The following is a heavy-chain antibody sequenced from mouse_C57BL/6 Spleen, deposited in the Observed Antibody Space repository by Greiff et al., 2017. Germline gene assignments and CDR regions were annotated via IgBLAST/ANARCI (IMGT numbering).Heavy chain of an antibody. CDR3: ARGSYLDGNYVDY. D-gene: IGHD2-12*01. CDR1: GYSITSGYY. Sequence: EVQLQESGPGLVKPSQSLSLTCSVTGYSITSGYYWNWIRQFPGNKLEWMGYISYDGSNNYNPSLKNRISITRDTSKNQFFLKLNSVTTEDTATYYWARGSYLDGNYVDYWGQGTTLTVSS. J-gene: IGHJ2*01. V-gene: IGHV3-6*01. CDR2: ISYDGSN.